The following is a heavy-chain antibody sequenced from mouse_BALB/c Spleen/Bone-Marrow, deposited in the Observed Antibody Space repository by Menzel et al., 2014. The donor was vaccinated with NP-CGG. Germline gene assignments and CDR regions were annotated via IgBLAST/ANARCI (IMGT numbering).Heavy chain of an antibody. CDR3: ARAPNWDPYYSVDS. J-gene: IGHJ4*01. V-gene: IGHV1-77*01. D-gene: IGHD4-1*01. CDR1: GYTFTDYV. Sequence: QVQLQQSGPELVKPGASVKMSCKASGYTFTDYVISWVKQRTGQGLEWIGEIYPGSGSTYSNKKFKGKATLTADKSSNTVYMQLSSLTSEESAVYCWARAPNWDPYYSVDSWGQGTSVTVSS. CDR2: IYPGSGST.